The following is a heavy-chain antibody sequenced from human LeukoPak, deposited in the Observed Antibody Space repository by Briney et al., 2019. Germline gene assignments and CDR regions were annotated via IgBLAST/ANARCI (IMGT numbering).Heavy chain of an antibody. J-gene: IGHJ5*02. D-gene: IGHD3-10*01. CDR2: IYYSGST. V-gene: IGHV4-39*02. CDR3: AREGDISIAENWFDP. CDR1: GGSISSSSYY. Sequence: SETLSLTCTVSGGSISSSSYYWGWIRQPPGKGLEWIGSIYYSGSTYYNPSLKSRVTISVDTSKHQFSLKLSSVTAADTAVYYCAREGDISIAENWFDPWGQGTLVTVSS.